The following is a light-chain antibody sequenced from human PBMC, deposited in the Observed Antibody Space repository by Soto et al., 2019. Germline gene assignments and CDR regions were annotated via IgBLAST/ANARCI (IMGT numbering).Light chain of an antibody. V-gene: IGKV3-20*01. CDR1: QSVGSGY. Sequence: DIVLTQSPGTLSLSPGEGATLSCRASQSVGSGYLAWYQQKPGQAPRLLIYGSSSRATGIPDRFSGRGSGTDFTLTISRLEPEDFAVYYCQQYGSSRRTFGQGTKVEIK. CDR2: GSS. J-gene: IGKJ1*01. CDR3: QQYGSSRRT.